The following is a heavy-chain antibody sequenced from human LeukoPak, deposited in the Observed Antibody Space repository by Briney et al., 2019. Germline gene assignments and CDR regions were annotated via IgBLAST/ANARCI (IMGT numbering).Heavy chain of an antibody. J-gene: IGHJ6*02. CDR1: GYTFTSYD. V-gene: IGHV1-8*01. Sequence: ASVKVSCKASGYTFTSYDMNWVRQATGQGLEWMGWMNPNSGNTGYAQKFQGRVTMTRNTSISTAYMELSSLRSEDTAVYYCARGESSWAYYGMDVWGQGTTVTVSS. D-gene: IGHD1-26*01. CDR3: ARGESSWAYYGMDV. CDR2: MNPNSGNT.